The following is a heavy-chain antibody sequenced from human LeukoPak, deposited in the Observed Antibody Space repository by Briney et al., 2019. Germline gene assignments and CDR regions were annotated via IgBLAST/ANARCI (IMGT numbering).Heavy chain of an antibody. D-gene: IGHD6-13*01. V-gene: IGHV7-4-1*02. CDR3: AREPLAAAGPTQDWFDP. J-gene: IGHJ5*02. CDR1: GYTFTSYA. CDR2: INTNTGNP. Sequence: ASVKVSCKASGYTFTSYAMNWVRQAPGQGLEWMGWINTNTGNPTYAQGFTGRFVFSLDTSVSTAYLQISNLKAEDTAVYYCAREPLAAAGPTQDWFDPWGQGTLVTVSS.